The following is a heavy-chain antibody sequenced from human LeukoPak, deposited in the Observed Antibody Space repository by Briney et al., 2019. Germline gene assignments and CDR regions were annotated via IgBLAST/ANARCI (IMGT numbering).Heavy chain of an antibody. J-gene: IGHJ4*02. D-gene: IGHD3-22*01. CDR1: GFTFDDYG. CDR3: ARKQWAYYYDSSGYPNFDY. CDR2: TNWNGGST. Sequence: PGGSLRLSCAASGFTFDDYGMSWVRQAPGKGLEWVSGTNWNGGSTGYADSVKGRFTISRDNAKNSLYLQMNSLRAEDTALYYCARKQWAYYYDSSGYPNFDYWGQGTLVTVSS. V-gene: IGHV3-20*04.